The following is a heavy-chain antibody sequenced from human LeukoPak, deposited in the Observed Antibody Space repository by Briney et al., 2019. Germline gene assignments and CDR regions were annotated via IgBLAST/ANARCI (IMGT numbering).Heavy chain of an antibody. CDR2: MSGCGGST. Sequence: PGGSLTLFCAASGLTYNSYAMSWVRQAPGKELAWVSSMSGCGGSTYYEDSVKGRFTISRDNSKNTLYLQMNSLRAEDTAVYYCAKAIDYSYGDNWCDPWGQGTLVTVSS. CDR3: AKAIDYSYGDNWCDP. CDR1: GLTYNSYA. J-gene: IGHJ5*02. D-gene: IGHD5-18*01. V-gene: IGHV3-23*01.